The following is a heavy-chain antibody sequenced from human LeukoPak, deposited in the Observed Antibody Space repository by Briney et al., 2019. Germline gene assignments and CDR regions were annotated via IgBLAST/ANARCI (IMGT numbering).Heavy chain of an antibody. CDR2: INSDGSST. CDR3: AKETTYYYDSSGYLLRGGVDY. V-gene: IGHV3-74*01. D-gene: IGHD3-22*01. J-gene: IGHJ4*02. CDR1: GFTFSSYW. Sequence: GGSLRLSCAASGFTFSSYWMHWVRQAPGKGLVWVSRINSDGSSTSYADSVKGRFTISRDNAKNTLYLQMNSLRAEDTAVYYCAKETTYYYDSSGYLLRGGVDYWGQGTLVTVSS.